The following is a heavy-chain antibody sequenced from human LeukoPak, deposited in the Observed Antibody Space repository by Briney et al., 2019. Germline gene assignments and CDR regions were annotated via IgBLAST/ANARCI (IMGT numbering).Heavy chain of an antibody. CDR2: ISTTTSYM. V-gene: IGHV3-21*01. J-gene: IGHJ3*02. D-gene: IGHD6-19*01. CDR1: GFSFSSYG. CDR3: ARDQGQWLVEDAFDI. Sequence: GGSLRLSCGASGFSFSSYGMNWVRQAPGKGLEWVSSISTTTSYMYYADSVKGRFTISRDNAKNSLYLQMNSLRAEDTAVYYCARDQGQWLVEDAFDIWGQGTMVTVSS.